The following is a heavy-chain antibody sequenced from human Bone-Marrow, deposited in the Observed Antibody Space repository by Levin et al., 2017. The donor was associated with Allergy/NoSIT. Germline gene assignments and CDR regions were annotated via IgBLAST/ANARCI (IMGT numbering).Heavy chain of an antibody. Sequence: GASVKVSCKASGHSFTQYGITWVRQASGQGLEWLGWVSGDNVNKNYAQTLGGRVTMTTDTSTTTTYMELSGLTSDDTAVYYCASSYATTTVNYYYYGMKVWGQGTTVTVSS. D-gene: IGHD3-16*01. CDR1: GHSFTQYG. CDR3: ASSYATTTVNYYYYGMKV. J-gene: IGHJ6*02. CDR2: VSGDNVNK. V-gene: IGHV1-18*01.